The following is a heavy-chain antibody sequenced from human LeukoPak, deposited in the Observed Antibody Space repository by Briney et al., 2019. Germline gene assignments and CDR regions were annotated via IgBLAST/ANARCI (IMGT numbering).Heavy chain of an antibody. V-gene: IGHV4-61*03. J-gene: IGHJ6*03. D-gene: IGHD5-18*01. CDR1: GGAITSDSYY. Sequence: SETLSLTCTVAGGAITSDSYYWSWVRQPPGKGLEWIGFIYYSGTTYYSPSLESRVDISADTSKRRFSLRLRSVTAADSAVYLCAGGYSYGYPHHYYYMDVWGQGTTVIVSS. CDR2: IYYSGTT. CDR3: AGGYSYGYPHHYYYMDV.